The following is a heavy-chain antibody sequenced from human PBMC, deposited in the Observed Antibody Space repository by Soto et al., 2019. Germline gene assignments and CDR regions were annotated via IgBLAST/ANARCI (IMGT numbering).Heavy chain of an antibody. CDR3: AKGGYYPLFDI. CDR1: GFPFSSYA. Sequence: GGSLRLSCVASGFPFSSYAMSWVRQTPGKGLEWVSGISGSGGRTYYADSVKGRLTISRDNSNNTLSLQMHILRVEDTAVYFCAKGGYYPLFDIWGQGTMVTVSS. J-gene: IGHJ3*02. D-gene: IGHD3-16*01. V-gene: IGHV3-23*01. CDR2: ISGSGGRT.